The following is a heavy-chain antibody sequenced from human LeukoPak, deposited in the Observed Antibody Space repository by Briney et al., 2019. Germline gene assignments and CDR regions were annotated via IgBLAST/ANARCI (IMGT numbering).Heavy chain of an antibody. V-gene: IGHV3-30*04. CDR3: ARDRVNRADCGGDCYSAVFDH. J-gene: IGHJ5*02. Sequence: GGSLRLSCAASGFTFSSHAMHWVRQAPGKGLEWVAVISRDGRRIYYTDSAKGQFIISRDNSKNTLSLQMNSLRGEDTAVYTCARDRVNRADCGGDCYSAVFDHWGQGILVTVSS. CDR1: GFTFSSHA. CDR2: ISRDGRRI. D-gene: IGHD2-21*02.